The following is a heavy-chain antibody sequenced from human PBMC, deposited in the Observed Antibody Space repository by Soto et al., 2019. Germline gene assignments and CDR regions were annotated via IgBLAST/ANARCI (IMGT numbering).Heavy chain of an antibody. V-gene: IGHV1-8*01. D-gene: IGHD3-3*01. CDR3: ARGHYDFWSGYFDAFDI. CDR2: MSPNSGNT. CDR1: GYTFTSYD. J-gene: IGHJ3*02. Sequence: ASVKVSCKASGYTFTSYDIHWVRQATGQGLEWMGWMSPNSGNTGYAQKFQGRVTLPRNTSISTAYMELSSLRSEDTAVYYCARGHYDFWSGYFDAFDIWGQGTMVTVSS.